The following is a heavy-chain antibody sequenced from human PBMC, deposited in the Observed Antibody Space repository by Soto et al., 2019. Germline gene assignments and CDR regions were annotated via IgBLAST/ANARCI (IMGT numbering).Heavy chain of an antibody. CDR2: ISYDGSNK. CDR3: ARPLWRDDYNWGYFDL. CDR1: GFTFSNYA. V-gene: IGHV3-30-3*01. D-gene: IGHD4-4*01. Sequence: GGSLRLSCAASGFTFSNYAMHWVRQAPGKGLEWVAVISYDGSNKYYTDSVKGRFTISRDNSKNTLYLQMNSLRAEDTAVYYCARPLWRDDYNWGYFDLWGRGTLVTVSS. J-gene: IGHJ2*01.